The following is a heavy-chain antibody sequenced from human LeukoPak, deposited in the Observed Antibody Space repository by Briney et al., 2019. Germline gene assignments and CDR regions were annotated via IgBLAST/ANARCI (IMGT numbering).Heavy chain of an antibody. D-gene: IGHD6-13*01. CDR1: GGTFSSYA. V-gene: IGHV1-18*01. Sequence: GASVKVSCKASGGTFSSYAISWVRQAPGQGLEWMGWISAYNGNTNYAQKLQGRVTMTTDTSTSTAYMELRSLRSDDTAVYYCARDVFDSSWSSSFDYWGQGTLVTVSS. CDR3: ARDVFDSSWSSSFDY. J-gene: IGHJ4*02. CDR2: ISAYNGNT.